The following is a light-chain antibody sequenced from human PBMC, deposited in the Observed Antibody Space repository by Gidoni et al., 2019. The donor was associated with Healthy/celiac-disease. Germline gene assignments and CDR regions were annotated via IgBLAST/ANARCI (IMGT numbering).Light chain of an antibody. J-gene: IGLJ2*01. V-gene: IGLV3-1*01. CDR1: KLGDKY. CDR2: QDS. CDR3: QAWDSSTVV. Sequence: SYELTQPPSVSVSPGQPASITCSGDKLGDKYACWYHQKPGQSHVLVIYQDSKRPSGIPERFSGANSGNTATLTISGTQAMDEADYYCQAWDSSTVVFGGGTKLTVL.